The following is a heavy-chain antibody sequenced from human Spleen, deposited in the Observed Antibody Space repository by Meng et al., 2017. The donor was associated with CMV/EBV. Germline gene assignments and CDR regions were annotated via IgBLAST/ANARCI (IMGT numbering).Heavy chain of an antibody. CDR2: IKQDESEK. Sequence: GGSLRLSCAASGFTFSDYWMTWFRQAPGKGLEWVANIKQDESEKYYVDSVRGRFTISRDNAKNSLYLQMNSLRAEDTAVYFCATTTLRGRTWGRGTLVTVSS. D-gene: IGHD1-14*01. J-gene: IGHJ5*02. CDR1: GFTFSDYW. V-gene: IGHV3-7*01. CDR3: ATTTLRGRT.